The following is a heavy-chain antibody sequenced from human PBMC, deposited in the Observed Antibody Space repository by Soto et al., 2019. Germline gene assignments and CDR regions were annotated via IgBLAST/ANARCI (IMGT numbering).Heavy chain of an antibody. J-gene: IGHJ6*02. CDR2: IIPIFGTA. Sequence: ASVKVSCEASGGTFSSHSISWVLQAPGEGLEWMGGIIPIFGTANYAQKFQGRVTITADESTSTAYMELSSLRSEDTAVYYCAGKTAYCSSTSCRGGGYYYYGMDVWGQGTTVTVSS. V-gene: IGHV1-69*13. D-gene: IGHD2-2*01. CDR3: AGKTAYCSSTSCRGGGYYYYGMDV. CDR1: GGTFSSHS.